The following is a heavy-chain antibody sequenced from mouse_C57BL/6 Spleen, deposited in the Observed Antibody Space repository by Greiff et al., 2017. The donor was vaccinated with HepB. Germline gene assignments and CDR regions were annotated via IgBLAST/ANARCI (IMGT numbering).Heavy chain of an antibody. CDR2: ISGGGGNT. CDR3: ARGDGNYAMDY. J-gene: IGHJ4*01. Sequence: EVKLMESGGGLVKPGGSLKLSCAASGFTFSSYTMSWVRQTPEKRLEWVATISGGGGNTYYPDSVKGRFTISRDNAKYTLYLQMSSLRSEDTALYYCARGDGNYAMDYWGQGTSVTVSS. D-gene: IGHD2-1*01. CDR1: GFTFSSYT. V-gene: IGHV5-9*01.